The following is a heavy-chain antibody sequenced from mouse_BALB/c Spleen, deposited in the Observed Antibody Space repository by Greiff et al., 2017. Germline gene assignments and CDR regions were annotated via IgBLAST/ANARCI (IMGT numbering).Heavy chain of an antibody. CDR3: ARSGLWDY. J-gene: IGHJ2*01. CDR2: IYPGNGDT. CDR1: GYTFTSYN. Sequence: QVQLQQPGAELVKPGASVKMSCKASGYTFTSYNMHWVKQTPGQGLEWIGAIYPGNGDTSYNQKFKGKATLTADKSSSTAYMQLSSLTSEDSAVYYCARSGLWDYWGQGTTLTVSS. D-gene: IGHD1-1*02. V-gene: IGHV1-12*01.